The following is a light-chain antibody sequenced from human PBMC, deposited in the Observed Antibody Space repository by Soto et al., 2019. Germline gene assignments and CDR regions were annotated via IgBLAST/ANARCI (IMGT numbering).Light chain of an antibody. CDR1: SSNIGSNT. V-gene: IGLV1-44*01. Sequence: QSVLTQPRSASGTPGQRVTISCSGSSSNIGSNTVNWYQQLPGTAPTLLIYSNNQRPSGVPDRFSGSKSGTSASLAVNGLQSEDEADYYCAAWDDSLNGPLFGGGTKVTVL. J-gene: IGLJ3*02. CDR2: SNN. CDR3: AAWDDSLNGPL.